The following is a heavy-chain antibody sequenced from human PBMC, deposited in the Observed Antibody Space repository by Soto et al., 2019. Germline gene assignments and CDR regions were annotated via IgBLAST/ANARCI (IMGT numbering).Heavy chain of an antibody. CDR3: AKISGWESSWGFDY. CDR1: GFTFSSYG. V-gene: IGHV3-30*18. D-gene: IGHD6-19*01. J-gene: IGHJ4*02. Sequence: QVQLVESGGGVVQPGRSLRLSCAASGFTFSSYGIHWVRQAPGKGLEWVAVISSDGSNKYYADSVKGRFTISRDNSKNTLYLQMNSLRAEDTAVYYCAKISGWESSWGFDYWGQGTLVTVSS. CDR2: ISSDGSNK.